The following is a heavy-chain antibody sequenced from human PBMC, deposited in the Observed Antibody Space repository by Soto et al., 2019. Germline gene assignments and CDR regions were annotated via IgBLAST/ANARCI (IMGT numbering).Heavy chain of an antibody. CDR1: GYTFTSYG. V-gene: IGHV1-18*01. CDR2: ISAYNGNT. CDR3: AREPPIVVVAAPLKIDAFDI. D-gene: IGHD2-15*01. J-gene: IGHJ3*02. Sequence: ASVKVSCKASGYTFTSYGISWVRQAPGQGLEWMGWISAYNGNTNYAQKLQGRVTMTTDTSTSTAYMELRSLRSDDTAVYYCAREPPIVVVAAPLKIDAFDIWGQGTMVTVSS.